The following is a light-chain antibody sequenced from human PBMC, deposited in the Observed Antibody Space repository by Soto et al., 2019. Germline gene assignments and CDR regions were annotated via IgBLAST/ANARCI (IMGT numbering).Light chain of an antibody. CDR2: GAS. Sequence: EILSTQSPAPLSVSPVARATLSGMASPSVSNNLSWYQQRPAQAPRLLLYGASTRATGIPVRFSGSGFGTEFTLTISSLQSDDFAFYHCKQYKNWPLFGQGTKVEIK. CDR3: KQYKNWPL. V-gene: IGKV3-15*01. J-gene: IGKJ5*01. CDR1: PSVSNN.